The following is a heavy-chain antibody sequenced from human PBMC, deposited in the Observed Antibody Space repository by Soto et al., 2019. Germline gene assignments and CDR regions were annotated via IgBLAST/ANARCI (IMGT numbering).Heavy chain of an antibody. J-gene: IGHJ4*02. D-gene: IGHD2-2*01. V-gene: IGHV1-2*02. CDR2: MSPKSGGS. CDR1: GYTFTDYY. CDR3: AREMRYCDSTSCDDFDF. Sequence: ASLKVSCKASGYTFTDYYIHWVRQAPGQGLEWMGWMSPKSGGSSHAQQFQGRVTMTRDTSMSTTYMELSRLRSDDTAVYYCAREMRYCDSTSCDDFDFWGQGTLVTVPS.